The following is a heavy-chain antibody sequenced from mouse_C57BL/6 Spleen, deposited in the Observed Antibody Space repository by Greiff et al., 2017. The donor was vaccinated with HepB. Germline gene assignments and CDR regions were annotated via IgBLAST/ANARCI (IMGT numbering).Heavy chain of an antibody. Sequence: QVQLQQPGAELVMPGASVKLSCKASGYTFTSYWMHWVKQRPGQGLEWIGEIDPSDSYTNYNQKFKGKSTLTVDKSSSTAYMQLSSLTSEDSAGYYCARGDSSGFAYWGQGTLVTVSA. CDR1: GYTFTSYW. CDR3: ARGDSSGFAY. J-gene: IGHJ3*01. D-gene: IGHD3-2*02. CDR2: IDPSDSYT. V-gene: IGHV1-69*01.